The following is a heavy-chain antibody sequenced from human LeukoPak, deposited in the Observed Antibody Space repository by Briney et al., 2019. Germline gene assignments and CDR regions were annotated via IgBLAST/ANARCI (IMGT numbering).Heavy chain of an antibody. CDR2: INPNSGGT. Sequence: ASVKVSCKASGYTFTGYYMHWVRQAPGQGLEWMGWINPNSGGTNYAQKFQGRVTMTRDTSISTAYMELSRLRSDDTAVYYCAREGAAGYSISDDAFDIWGQGTMVTVSS. J-gene: IGHJ3*02. CDR1: GYTFTGYY. CDR3: AREGAAGYSISDDAFDI. V-gene: IGHV1-2*02. D-gene: IGHD6-13*01.